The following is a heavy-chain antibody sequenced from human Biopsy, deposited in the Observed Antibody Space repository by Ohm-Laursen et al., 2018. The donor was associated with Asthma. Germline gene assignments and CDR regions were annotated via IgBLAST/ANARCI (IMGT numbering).Heavy chain of an antibody. D-gene: IGHD2-2*01. CDR3: ARHDHRWDTYADF. V-gene: IGHV4-39*01. CDR1: GASITSSAYY. Sequence: TLSLTWSVSGASITSSAYYWGWIRQPPGKGLEWIGSMYYGETTYYSPSLKSRVTISVDTSKNQFSLILSSVTAADTAVYYCARHDHRWDTYADFWGQGTLVTVPS. J-gene: IGHJ4*02. CDR2: MYYGETT.